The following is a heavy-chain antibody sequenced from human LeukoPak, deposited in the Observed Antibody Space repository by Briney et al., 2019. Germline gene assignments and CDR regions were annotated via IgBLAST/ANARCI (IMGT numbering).Heavy chain of an antibody. CDR1: GFTFCSFW. CDR2: IKQDGSEK. D-gene: IGHD6-13*01. Sequence: GGSLRLSCAASGFTFCSFWMSWVRQAPGKGLEWVANIKQDGSEKYYVDSVKGRFTISRDNARKSLYLQLNSVRAEDTAVYYCAREGRLAGADYWGQGTLVTVSS. V-gene: IGHV3-7*01. CDR3: AREGRLAGADY. J-gene: IGHJ4*02.